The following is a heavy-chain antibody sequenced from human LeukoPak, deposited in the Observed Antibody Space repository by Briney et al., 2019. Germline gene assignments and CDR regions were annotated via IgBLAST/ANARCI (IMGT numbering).Heavy chain of an antibody. CDR1: GFMFSAYW. CDR2: INTDGTTR. V-gene: IGHV3-74*01. D-gene: IGHD3-10*01. CDR3: VTAGGSGSYGRFDP. J-gene: IGHJ5*02. Sequence: GGSLRLSCAASGFMFSAYWMHWVRQTPGKGLEWVSRINTDGTTRNYADSVKGRFTIFRDNAKNTVYLQMNSLRDEDTAVYYCVTAGGSGSYGRFDPWGQGTLVSVSS.